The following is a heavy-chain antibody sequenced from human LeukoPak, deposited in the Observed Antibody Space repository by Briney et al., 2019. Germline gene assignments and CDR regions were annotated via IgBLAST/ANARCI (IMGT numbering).Heavy chain of an antibody. CDR2: IYPGDSDT. V-gene: IGHV5-51*01. Sequence: GESLKISCKGSGYSFTSYWIGWVRQMPGKGLEWMGIIYPGDSDTRYSPSFQGQVTISADKSISTAYLQWSSLKASDTAMYYCASRSCGSTSCYSAFDIWGQGTMVTVSS. J-gene: IGHJ3*02. CDR3: ASRSCGSTSCYSAFDI. D-gene: IGHD2-2*02. CDR1: GYSFTSYW.